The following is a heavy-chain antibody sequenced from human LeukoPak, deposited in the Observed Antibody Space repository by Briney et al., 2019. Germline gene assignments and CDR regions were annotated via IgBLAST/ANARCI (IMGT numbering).Heavy chain of an antibody. CDR1: AVTICSSSYY. CDR2: IYYSGST. CDR3: AGTNQDAFDI. Sequence: SETLSFTGTVSAVTICSSSYYWRWIRQPPGKGLEWIGSIYYSGSTYYTPSLKSRATISVDTSKNQCSLKLRSVTAADTAVYYCAGTNQDAFDIWGQGTMVTVSS. J-gene: IGHJ3*02. D-gene: IGHD4/OR15-4a*01. V-gene: IGHV4-39*01.